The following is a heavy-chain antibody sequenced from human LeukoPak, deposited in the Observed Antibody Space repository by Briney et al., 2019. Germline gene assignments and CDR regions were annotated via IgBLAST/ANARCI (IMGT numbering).Heavy chain of an antibody. CDR3: ARCIGGGGGSCPLGMDV. Sequence: SGGSLRLSCAASGFTFSSYDMHWVRQATGKGLEWVSAIGTAGDTYYPGPVKGRFTISRENAKNSFYLQMNSLRDGDTAVYYCARCIGGGGGSCPLGMDVWGQGTTVTVSS. CDR2: IGTAGDT. V-gene: IGHV3-13*01. D-gene: IGHD2-15*01. CDR1: GFTFSSYD. J-gene: IGHJ6*02.